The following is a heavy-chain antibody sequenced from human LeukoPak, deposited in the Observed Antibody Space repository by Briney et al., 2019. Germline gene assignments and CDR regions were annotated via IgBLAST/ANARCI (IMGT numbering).Heavy chain of an antibody. CDR2: IYLYGTT. Sequence: LETLSLTRSLSLGSTSRSKSWSWVRQSPVKGLEWIGEIYLYGTTNYNPSFTSRVTMSVETSKNQFSLKLSSVLAADTAVYYGAARPSGGQLWLRNAFDIWGQGTMVTVSS. J-gene: IGHJ3*02. CDR1: LGSTSRSKS. D-gene: IGHD5-18*01. CDR3: AARPSGGQLWLRNAFDI. V-gene: IGHV4-4*02.